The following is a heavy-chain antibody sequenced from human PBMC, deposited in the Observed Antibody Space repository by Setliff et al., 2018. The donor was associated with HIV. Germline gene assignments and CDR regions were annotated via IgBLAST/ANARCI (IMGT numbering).Heavy chain of an antibody. CDR1: GFTFSSYG. V-gene: IGHV3-33*06. CDR3: AKDGVSTDDAFDI. Sequence: PGGSLRLSCAASGFTFSSYGMHWVRQAPGKGLEWVAVIWYDGSNKYYADSVKGRFTISRDNSKNTLYLQMNSLRAEDTAVYYCAKDGVSTDDAFDIWGQGTMVTVSS. J-gene: IGHJ3*02. D-gene: IGHD3-16*01. CDR2: IWYDGSNK.